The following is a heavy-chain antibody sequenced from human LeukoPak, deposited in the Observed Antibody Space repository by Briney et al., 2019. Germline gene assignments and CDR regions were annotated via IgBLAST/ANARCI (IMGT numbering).Heavy chain of an antibody. J-gene: IGHJ6*04. V-gene: IGHV3-30*18. CDR2: ISYDGSNK. D-gene: IGHD2-2*01. CDR3: AKDHYCSSTSCYYTGYYYGMDV. CDR1: GFTFSRYG. Sequence: GSLRLSCAASGFTFSRYGMHWVRQAPGKGLEWVAVISYDGSNKYYADSVEGRFTISRDNSKNTLYLQMNSLRAEDTAVYYCAKDHYCSSTSCYYTGYYYGMDVWGKGTTVTVSS.